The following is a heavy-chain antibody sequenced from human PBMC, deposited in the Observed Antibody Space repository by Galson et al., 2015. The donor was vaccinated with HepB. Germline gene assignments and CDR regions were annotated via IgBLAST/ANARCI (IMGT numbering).Heavy chain of an antibody. D-gene: IGHD2-2*01. J-gene: IGHJ5*02. Sequence: ETLSLTCTVSGGSISSYYWSWIRQPPGKGLEWIGYFYYSGVTNYNPSLKSRVTISVDTSKNQFSLKLTSVTAADTAVYYCARQLGFCSSSSCQPWFDPWGQGTLVTVSS. CDR1: GGSISSYY. V-gene: IGHV4-59*08. CDR3: ARQLGFCSSSSCQPWFDP. CDR2: FYYSGVT.